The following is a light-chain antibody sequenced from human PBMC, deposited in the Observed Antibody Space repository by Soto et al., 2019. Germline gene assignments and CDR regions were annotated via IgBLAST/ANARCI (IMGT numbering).Light chain of an antibody. J-gene: IGKJ3*01. CDR1: QSVSSSY. CDR3: QHYGTSAL. Sequence: EIVLTQSPGTLSLSPGERATLSCRASQSVSSSYLAWYQQKPGQAPRLLIYGAPNRATGIPDRFSVSASGAHFTLTISSLQPEAFAVYYCQHYGTSALFGPGTKVEIK. V-gene: IGKV3-20*01. CDR2: GAP.